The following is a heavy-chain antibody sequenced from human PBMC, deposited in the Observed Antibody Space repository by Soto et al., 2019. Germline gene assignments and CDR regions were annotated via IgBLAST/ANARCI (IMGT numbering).Heavy chain of an antibody. CDR1: GFTFSSYW. V-gene: IGHV3-7*01. D-gene: IGHD2-2*01. Sequence: LRLSCAASGFTFSSYWMSWVRQAPGKGLEWVANIKEDGSEKYYVDSVKGRFTISRDNAKSSLYLQMNSLRAEDTAVYYCARESLVECSSTSCYVAYFDYWGQGTLVTVSS. J-gene: IGHJ4*02. CDR3: ARESLVECSSTSCYVAYFDY. CDR2: IKEDGSEK.